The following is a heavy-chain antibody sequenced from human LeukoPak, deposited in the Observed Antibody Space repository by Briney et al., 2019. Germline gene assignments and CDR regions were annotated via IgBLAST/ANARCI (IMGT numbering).Heavy chain of an antibody. J-gene: IGHJ4*02. CDR1: GVTFSSYW. D-gene: IGHD3-3*01. V-gene: IGHV3-74*01. CDR3: ARGSHYDFWSGYYFFDY. CDR2: INSDGSST. Sequence: GGSLRLSFAASGVTFSSYWMHWVRPAPGKGLVWVSRINSDGSSTSYADSVKGRFTISRDNAKNTLYLQMNSLRAEDTAVYYCARGSHYDFWSGYYFFDYWGQGTLVTVSS.